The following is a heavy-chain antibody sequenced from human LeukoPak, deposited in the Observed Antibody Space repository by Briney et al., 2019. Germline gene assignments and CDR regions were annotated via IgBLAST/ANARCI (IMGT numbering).Heavy chain of an antibody. CDR2: INQDGSEK. V-gene: IGHV3-7*03. Sequence: GGSLRLSCAASGFTFSSYWMTWVRQAPGKGLEWEANINQDGSEKYYMDSVKGRFTTSRDNAKNSLYVQMNSLRAEDTAVYYCARGLTMVRGVLRWFDPWGQGTLVTVSS. D-gene: IGHD3-10*01. J-gene: IGHJ5*02. CDR1: GFTFSSYW. CDR3: ARGLTMVRGVLRWFDP.